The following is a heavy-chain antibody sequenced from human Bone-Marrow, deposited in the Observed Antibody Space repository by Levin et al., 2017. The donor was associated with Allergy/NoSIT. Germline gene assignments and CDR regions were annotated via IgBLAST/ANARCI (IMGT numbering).Heavy chain of an antibody. CDR2: INTGYGNT. V-gene: IGHV1-3*04. J-gene: IGHJ4*02. CDR3: ATGYCKSATCYHFDF. Sequence: GESLKISCKASGYSFTSYAMHWVRQVPGQRPEWMGWINTGYGNTETSQKFQGRISITMDTSATTAYLELSSLRSEDTAVYYCATGYCKSATCYHFDFWGQGTHVTVSS. CDR1: GYSFTSYA. D-gene: IGHD2-2*01.